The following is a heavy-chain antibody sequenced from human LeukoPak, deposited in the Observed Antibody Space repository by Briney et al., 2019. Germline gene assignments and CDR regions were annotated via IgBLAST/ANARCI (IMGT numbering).Heavy chain of an antibody. V-gene: IGHV4-61*01. J-gene: IGHJ4*02. CDR1: GDSVNSGIYY. Sequence: SETLSLTCNVSGDSVNSGIYYGSWIRQPPGQGLEWIGYIYYTGSTTYNPSLKSRVTISVDTSKNQFSLKLSSVTAADTAVYYCARARGTAYFGSGTYHLDYWGQGALVTVSS. D-gene: IGHD3-10*01. CDR2: IYYTGST. CDR3: ARARGTAYFGSGTYHLDY.